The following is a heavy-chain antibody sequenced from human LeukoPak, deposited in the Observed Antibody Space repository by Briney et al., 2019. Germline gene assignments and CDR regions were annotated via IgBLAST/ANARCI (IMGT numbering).Heavy chain of an antibody. CDR1: GYTFTGYY. CDR2: INTNTGAT. V-gene: IGHV1-2*02. J-gene: IGHJ4*02. Sequence: GASVKVSCRPSGYTFTGYYLHWVRQAPGLGLEWVGWINTNTGATMDGQKFQGRVTLTRDTSVSTAYMHLTNLRSDDTALYFCARDRVGSGWPRPYYFEFWGQGSLVTVSS. D-gene: IGHD6-19*01. CDR3: ARDRVGSGWPRPYYFEF.